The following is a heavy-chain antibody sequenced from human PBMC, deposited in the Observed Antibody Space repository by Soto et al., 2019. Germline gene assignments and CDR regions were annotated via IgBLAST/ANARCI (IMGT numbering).Heavy chain of an antibody. CDR1: GFTFSDHY. D-gene: IGHD5-12*01. J-gene: IGHJ4*02. V-gene: IGHV3-72*01. CDR2: TRNKANSYTT. Sequence: LRLSCAASGFTFSDHYMDWVRQAPGKGLEWVGRTRNKANSYTTEYAASVKGRFTISRDDSKNSLYLQMTSLTPEDTAVYYCARDRAMATMTFDSWGPGSLVTVSS. CDR3: ARDRAMATMTFDS.